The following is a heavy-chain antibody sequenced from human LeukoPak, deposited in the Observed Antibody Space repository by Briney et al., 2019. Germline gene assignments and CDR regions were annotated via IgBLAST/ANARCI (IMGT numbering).Heavy chain of an antibody. CDR2: ALYTGST. CDR1: GGSISSYF. V-gene: IGHV4-59*01. D-gene: IGHD5-18*01. CDR3: ARDNGYSYGIDY. J-gene: IGHJ4*02. Sequence: SETLSLTCSVSGGSISSYFWSWIRQAPGKGLEWVGYALYTGSTEYNPALKSRVTISLDTSNNQFSLRLSSVAAADTAVYYCARDNGYSYGIDYWGQGRLVTVSS.